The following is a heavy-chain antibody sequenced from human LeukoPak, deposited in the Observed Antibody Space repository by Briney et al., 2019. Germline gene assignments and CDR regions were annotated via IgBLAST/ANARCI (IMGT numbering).Heavy chain of an antibody. CDR2: ISGSGGST. V-gene: IGHV3-23*01. CDR1: GFTFSSYA. D-gene: IGHD2-15*01. Sequence: PGGSLRLSCAASGFTFSSYAMSWVRQAPGKGLEWVSAISGSGGSTYYADSVKGRFTISRDNSKNTLYLQMNSLRAEDTAVYYCARASVSLYAFDIWGQGTMVTVSS. J-gene: IGHJ3*02. CDR3: ARASVSLYAFDI.